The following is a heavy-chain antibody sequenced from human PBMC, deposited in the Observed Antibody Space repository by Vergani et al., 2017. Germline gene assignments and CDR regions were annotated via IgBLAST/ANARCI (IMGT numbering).Heavy chain of an antibody. V-gene: IGHV1-18*01. CDR3: ARGVYSSGWYLVLDVHFDY. CDR2: ISTYNGNT. CDR1: GYTFTSYG. J-gene: IGHJ4*02. D-gene: IGHD6-19*01. Sequence: QVQLVQSGAEVKKPGASVKVSCKASGYTFTSYGISWVRQAPGQGLEWMGWISTYNGNTNYAQKLQGRVTMTTDTSTSTAYMELRSLRSDDTAVYYCARGVYSSGWYLVLDVHFDYWGQGTLVIVSS.